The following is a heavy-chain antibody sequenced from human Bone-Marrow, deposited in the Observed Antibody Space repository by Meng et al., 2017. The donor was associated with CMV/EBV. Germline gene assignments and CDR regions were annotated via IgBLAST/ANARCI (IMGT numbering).Heavy chain of an antibody. CDR2: IYYSGST. D-gene: IGHD1-7*01. CDR1: GGSIISADYY. J-gene: IGHJ3*02. Sequence: LRLSCTVSGGSIISADYYWNWIRQPPGKGLEWIGYIYYSGSTYYNPSLKSRVTISVDTSKNKFSLKLSSVTAADTAMYYCARLVWNYVGNAFDIWGQGTMVTVSS. CDR3: ARLVWNYVGNAFDI. V-gene: IGHV4-30-4*08.